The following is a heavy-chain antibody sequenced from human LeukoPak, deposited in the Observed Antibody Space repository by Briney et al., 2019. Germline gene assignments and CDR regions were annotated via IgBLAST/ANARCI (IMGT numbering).Heavy chain of an antibody. CDR1: GGSMRSGSNY. J-gene: IGHJ4*02. V-gene: IGHV4-61*02. Sequence: PSETLSLTCTVSGGSMRSGSNYWSWIRQPAGKGLEWIGRIYTSGSTNYDPSLKSRVTISVDTSKNQFSLKLSSVTAADTAVYYCARQDIVVVVAASGFDYWGQGTLVTVSS. CDR3: ARQDIVVVVAASGFDY. D-gene: IGHD2-15*01. CDR2: IYTSGST.